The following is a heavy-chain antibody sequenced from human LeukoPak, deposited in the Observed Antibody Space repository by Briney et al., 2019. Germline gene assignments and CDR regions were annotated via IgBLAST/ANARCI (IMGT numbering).Heavy chain of an antibody. Sequence: ASVKVSCKASGYTFTSYDINWVRQATGQGLEWMGWMNPNSGNTGYAQKFQGRVTMTRNTSISTAYMELSSLRPEDTAVYYCARIETYYDFWSGYFSRAWHRWFDPWGQGTLVTVSS. CDR1: GYTFTSYD. CDR3: ARIETYYDFWSGYFSRAWHRWFDP. D-gene: IGHD3-3*01. J-gene: IGHJ5*02. CDR2: MNPNSGNT. V-gene: IGHV1-8*01.